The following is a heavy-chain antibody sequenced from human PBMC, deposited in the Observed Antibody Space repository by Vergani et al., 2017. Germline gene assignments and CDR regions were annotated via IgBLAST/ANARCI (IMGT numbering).Heavy chain of an antibody. CDR3: ARDLQYYYDSSAHGGSAFDI. J-gene: IGHJ3*02. Sequence: QVQLQQWGAGLLKPSETLSLTCAVYGGSFSGYYWSWIRQPPGKGLEWIGEINHSGSTNYNPSLKSRVTISVDTSKNQFSLKLSSVTAEDTAVYYCARDLQYYYDSSAHGGSAFDIWGQGTMVTVSS. CDR2: INHSGST. V-gene: IGHV4-34*01. D-gene: IGHD3-22*01. CDR1: GGSFSGYY.